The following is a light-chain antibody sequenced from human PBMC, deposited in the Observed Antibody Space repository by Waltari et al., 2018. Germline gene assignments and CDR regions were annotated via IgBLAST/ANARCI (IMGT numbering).Light chain of an antibody. CDR1: SSDVGSYKL. CDR3: CSYAGSSTVK. V-gene: IGLV2-23*01. J-gene: IGLJ2*01. CDR2: EDR. Sequence: QSALTQPASVSGSPGQSITISCTGTSSDVGSYKLVSRYQQHPGKAPRPMFYEDRNRPSGSSNRFSGSKSGNTASLTISGLQAEDEAAYYCCSYAGSSTVKFGEGTYLTVL.